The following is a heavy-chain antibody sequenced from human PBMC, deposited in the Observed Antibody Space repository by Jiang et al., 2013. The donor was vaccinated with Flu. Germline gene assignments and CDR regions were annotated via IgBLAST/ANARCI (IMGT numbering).Heavy chain of an antibody. D-gene: IGHD7-27*01. CDR3: ARDPELGSRLEIDY. J-gene: IGHJ4*02. CDR2: INTNTGNP. CDR1: FTSYA. Sequence: FTSYAMNWVRQAPGQGLEWMGWINTNTGNPTYAQGFTGRFVFSLDTPVSTAYLQISSLKTEDTAVYYCARDPELGSRLEIDYWGQGTQVTVSS. V-gene: IGHV7-4-1*02.